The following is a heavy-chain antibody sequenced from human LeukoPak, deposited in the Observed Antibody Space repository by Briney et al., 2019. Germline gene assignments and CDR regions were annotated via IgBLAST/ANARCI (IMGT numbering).Heavy chain of an antibody. CDR2: IIPIFGTA. V-gene: IGHV1-69*13. D-gene: IGHD5-12*01. J-gene: IGHJ4*02. CDR1: GGTFSSYA. Sequence: SVTVSCTASGGTFSSYAISWVRQAPGQGLEWMGGIIPIFGTANYAQKFKGRVTITADESTSTAYMELSSLRSEDTAVYYCARGLSGYQFDYWGQGILVTVSS. CDR3: ARGLSGYQFDY.